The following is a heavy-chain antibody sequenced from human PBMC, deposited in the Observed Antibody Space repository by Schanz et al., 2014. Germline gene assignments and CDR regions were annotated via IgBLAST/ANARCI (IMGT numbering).Heavy chain of an antibody. J-gene: IGHJ4*02. D-gene: IGHD3-3*01. Sequence: QVQVVESGGGVVQPGRSLRLSCVASGFTFNNYGMHWVRQAPGKGLEWVAVISYDGNNEDYADSVRGRFTISRDNAKNSLYLQMNSLTAEDTAVYYCARGVRIDYWGQGTLVTVSS. CDR2: ISYDGNNE. CDR1: GFTFNNYG. CDR3: ARGVRIDY. V-gene: IGHV3-33*05.